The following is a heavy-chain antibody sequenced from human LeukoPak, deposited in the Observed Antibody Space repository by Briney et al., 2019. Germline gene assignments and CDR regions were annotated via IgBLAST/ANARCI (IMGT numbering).Heavy chain of an antibody. D-gene: IGHD6-13*01. J-gene: IGHJ6*03. CDR2: ISSSSSLI. CDR3: AKVDRGDYSSSPVPYYNYYMNV. CDR1: GFTFSYYS. V-gene: IGHV3-21*01. Sequence: TGGSLRLSCAASGFTFSYYSMNWVRQAPGRGLEWVSCISSSSSLIFYSDSVRGRFTISRDNAKSLLYLHMNSLRVEDTAVYYCAKVDRGDYSSSPVPYYNYYMNVWGKGTTVTVSS.